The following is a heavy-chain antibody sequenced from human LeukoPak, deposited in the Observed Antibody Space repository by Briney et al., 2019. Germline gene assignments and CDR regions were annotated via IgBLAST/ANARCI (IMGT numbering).Heavy chain of an antibody. Sequence: SETLSLTCTVSGGSISSSSYYWSWIRQPPGKGLEWIGEINHSGSTNYNPSLKSRVTISVDTSKNQFSLKLSSVTAADTAVYYCARGVGATFGNWGQGTLVTVSS. D-gene: IGHD1-26*01. CDR1: GGSISSSSYY. CDR2: INHSGST. V-gene: IGHV4-39*07. CDR3: ARGVGATFGN. J-gene: IGHJ4*02.